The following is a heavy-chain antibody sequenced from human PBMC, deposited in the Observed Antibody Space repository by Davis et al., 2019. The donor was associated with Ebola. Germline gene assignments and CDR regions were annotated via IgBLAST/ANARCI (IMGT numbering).Heavy chain of an antibody. Sequence: GGSLRLSCSASGFTFRDYTMHWVRQAPGKGLQYLSAISNNGDITYYADSVKGRFTVSRDNSKNTLYLQMSSLRTEDTAMYYCVKTQFLEWSYGMDVWGQGTTVTVSS. V-gene: IGHV3-64D*06. CDR2: ISNNGDIT. CDR3: VKTQFLEWSYGMDV. CDR1: GFTFRDYT. D-gene: IGHD3-3*01. J-gene: IGHJ6*02.